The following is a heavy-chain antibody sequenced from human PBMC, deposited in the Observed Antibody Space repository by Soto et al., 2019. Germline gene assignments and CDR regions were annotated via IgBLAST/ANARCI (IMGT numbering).Heavy chain of an antibody. Sequence: EVQLVESGRGQVQPGGSLRLSCAASGFTFSDHYMDWVRQAPGKGLEWVGRTSTKANSYTTEYAASVTGRFTVSRDDSKDSLYLQMNSLKTEDTAVYFFSSVNSYWAFEIWGQGTMVTAS. CDR1: GFTFSDHY. CDR3: SSVNSYWAFEI. J-gene: IGHJ3*02. CDR2: TSTKANSYTT. V-gene: IGHV3-72*01. D-gene: IGHD3-10*01.